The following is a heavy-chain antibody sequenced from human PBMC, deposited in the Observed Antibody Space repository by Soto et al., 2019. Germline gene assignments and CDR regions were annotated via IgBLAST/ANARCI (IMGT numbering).Heavy chain of an antibody. CDR3: ARGPPQYYDFWSGYSTPFDY. D-gene: IGHD3-3*01. CDR2: ISAYNGNT. CDR1: GYTFTSYG. J-gene: IGHJ4*02. Sequence: QVQLVQSGAEVKKPGASVKVSCKASGYTFTSYGIIWVRQAPGQGLEWMGWISAYNGNTNYAQKLQGRVTMTTDTSTSTAYMELRSLRSDDTAVYYCARGPPQYYDFWSGYSTPFDYWGQGTLVTVSS. V-gene: IGHV1-18*01.